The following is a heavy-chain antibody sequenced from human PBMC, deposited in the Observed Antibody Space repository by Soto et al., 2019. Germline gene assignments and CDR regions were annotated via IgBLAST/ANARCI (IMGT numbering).Heavy chain of an antibody. V-gene: IGHV1-2*04. Sequence: ASGKVSCKASGYTFSGYYMHWVRQAPGQGLEWMGWINPNSGGTNYAQKFQGWVTMTRDTSISTAYMELSRLRSDDTAVYYCARGFGEENYYGMDVWGQGTTVTVSS. J-gene: IGHJ6*02. CDR3: ARGFGEENYYGMDV. CDR2: INPNSGGT. CDR1: GYTFSGYY. D-gene: IGHD3-10*01.